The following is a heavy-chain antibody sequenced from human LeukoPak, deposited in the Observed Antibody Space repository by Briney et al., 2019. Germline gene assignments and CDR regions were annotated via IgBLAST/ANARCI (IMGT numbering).Heavy chain of an antibody. D-gene: IGHD4-11*01. CDR3: ARDRGYSNFDY. CDR1: GFTFSSYT. J-gene: IGHJ4*02. Sequence: GGSLRLSCAASGFTFSSYTMNWVRQAPGKGLEWVANMNEDGSEKNYVDSVKGRFTISRDNAQDSLYLQMNSLRAEDTAVYYCARDRGYSNFDYWGQGTLLTVSS. V-gene: IGHV3-7*01. CDR2: MNEDGSEK.